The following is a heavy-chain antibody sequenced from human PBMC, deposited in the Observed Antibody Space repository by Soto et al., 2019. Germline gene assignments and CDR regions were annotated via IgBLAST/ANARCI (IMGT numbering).Heavy chain of an antibody. V-gene: IGHV1-69*02. CDR2: IIPILGIA. D-gene: IGHD5-12*01. J-gene: IGHJ4*02. Sequence: QVQLVQSGAEVKKPGSSVKVSCKASGGTFSSYTISWVRQAPGQGLEWMGRIIPILGIANYAQKFQGRVTITADKSTSTAYMELSSLRSEDTAVYYCLDSGYDGGYFDYWGQGTLVTVSS. CDR1: GGTFSSYT. CDR3: LDSGYDGGYFDY.